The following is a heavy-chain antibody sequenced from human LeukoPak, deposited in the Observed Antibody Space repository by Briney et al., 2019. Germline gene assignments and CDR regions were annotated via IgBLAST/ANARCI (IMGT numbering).Heavy chain of an antibody. CDR2: INPDETEK. D-gene: IGHD3-10*01. CDR1: GFTFSSYW. CDR3: ARGGSLYFDY. J-gene: IGHJ4*02. Sequence: PGGSLRLSCAASGFTFSSYWMHWVRQAPGKGLEWVANINPDETEKYYVDSVKGRFTISRDNAKNSLYLQVNSLRAEDTAMYYCARGGSLYFDYWGQGTLVTVSS. V-gene: IGHV3-7*05.